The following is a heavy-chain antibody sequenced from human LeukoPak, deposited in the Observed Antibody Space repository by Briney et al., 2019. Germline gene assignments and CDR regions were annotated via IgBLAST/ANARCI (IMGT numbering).Heavy chain of an antibody. D-gene: IGHD4-23*01. CDR3: ARDPGGNYYYGGYYDY. Sequence: SETLSLTCTVSGSSINNAYWSWIRQPAGKGLEWIGRIYIDGSTNSNPSLNSRVTMSVDTSKNQFSLKLTSATAADTAVYYCARDPGGNYYYGGYYDYWGQGTLVTVSS. CDR2: IYIDGST. J-gene: IGHJ4*02. CDR1: GSSINNAY. V-gene: IGHV4-4*07.